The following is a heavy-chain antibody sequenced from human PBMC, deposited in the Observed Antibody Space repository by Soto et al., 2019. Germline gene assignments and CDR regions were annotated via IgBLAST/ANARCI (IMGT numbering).Heavy chain of an antibody. D-gene: IGHD2-15*01. CDR3: ARRREWCQMLGLDP. CDR1: GGTFSSYT. V-gene: IGHV1-69*02. Sequence: SVKVSCKASGGTFSSYTISWVRQAPGQGLEWMGRIIPILGIANYAQKFQGRVTITADKSTSTAYMELSSLRSEDTAVYYCARRREWCQMLGLDPWGQGTLVTVSS. J-gene: IGHJ5*02. CDR2: IIPILGIA.